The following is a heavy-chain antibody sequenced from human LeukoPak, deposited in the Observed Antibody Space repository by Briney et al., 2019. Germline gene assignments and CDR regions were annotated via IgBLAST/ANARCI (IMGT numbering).Heavy chain of an antibody. V-gene: IGHV6-1*01. CDR3: AREGAYSSGWYDSWSYFDY. CDR2: TYYRSKWYN. Sequence: SQTLSLTCAISGDSVSSNSAAWNWIRQSPSRGLEWLGRTYYRSKWYNDYAVSVKSRITINPDTSKNQFSLQLNSVTPEDTAMYYCAREGAYSSGWYDSWSYFDYWGQGTLVTVSS. D-gene: IGHD6-19*01. CDR1: GDSVSSNSAA. J-gene: IGHJ4*02.